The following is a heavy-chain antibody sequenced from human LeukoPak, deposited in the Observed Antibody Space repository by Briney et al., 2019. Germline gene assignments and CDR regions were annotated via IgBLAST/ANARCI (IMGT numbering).Heavy chain of an antibody. J-gene: IGHJ6*03. D-gene: IGHD2/OR15-2a*01. CDR3: AKGHAEYYYYYYYMDV. CDR2: ISGSGGST. Sequence: GGSLRLSCAASGFTFSSYAMSWVRQAPGKGLEWVSAISGSGGSTYYADSVKGRFTISRDNSKNTLYLQMNSLRAEDTAVYYCAKGHAEYYYYYYYMDVWGKGTTVTISS. CDR1: GFTFSSYA. V-gene: IGHV3-23*01.